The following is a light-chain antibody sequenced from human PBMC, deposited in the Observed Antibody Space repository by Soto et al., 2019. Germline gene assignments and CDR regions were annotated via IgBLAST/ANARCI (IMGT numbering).Light chain of an antibody. Sequence: SYELTQPPSVSVAPGQTARISCGGNNIGSKSVHWYQQRPGQAPVLVVFDDSDRPSGIPERFSGSNSGNTATLTISRVEAGAEADYHCQVWDSSSDHPGVFGGGTKLTVL. CDR3: QVWDSSSDHPGV. V-gene: IGLV3-21*02. J-gene: IGLJ3*02. CDR1: NIGSKS. CDR2: DDS.